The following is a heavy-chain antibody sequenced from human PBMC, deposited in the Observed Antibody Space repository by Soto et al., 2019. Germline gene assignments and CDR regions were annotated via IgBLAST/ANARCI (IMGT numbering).Heavy chain of an antibody. CDR1: GFKFSNYA. CDR3: AKDRRAGGNSAFYFDF. Sequence: GGSLRLSCAASGFKFSNYAMSWVRQAPGKGLEWVSLISATGGGTYYADSVKGRFTISRDNSHNTLYLQVHSLTAEDTAVYYCAKDRRAGGNSAFYFDFWGPAAQGTV. D-gene: IGHD3-16*01. V-gene: IGHV3-23*01. CDR2: ISATGGGT. J-gene: IGHJ4*02.